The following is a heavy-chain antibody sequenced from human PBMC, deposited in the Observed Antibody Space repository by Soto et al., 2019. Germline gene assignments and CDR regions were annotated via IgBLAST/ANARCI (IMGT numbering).Heavy chain of an antibody. D-gene: IGHD3-9*01. CDR2: IRGSGGST. CDR1: GFTFSSYA. Sequence: EVQLLESGGGLVQPGGSLRVPCAASGFTFSSYAMTWVRQAPGKGLEWVSAIRGSGGSTYYADSVKGRFTIARDNSKNTLYLKSNGRRVEDTSVYYCAKTGPRSADRVGYYYGMDVCGQGTKVTVSS. CDR3: AKTGPRSADRVGYYYGMDV. V-gene: IGHV3-23*01. J-gene: IGHJ6*02.